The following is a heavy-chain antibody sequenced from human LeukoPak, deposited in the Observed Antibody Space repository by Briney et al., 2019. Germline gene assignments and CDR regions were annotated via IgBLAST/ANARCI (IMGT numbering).Heavy chain of an antibody. J-gene: IGHJ3*02. D-gene: IGHD6-13*01. CDR3: ARDKGSSCSDALDS. CDR1: AFTVSSNY. Sequence: GGSLRLSCAASAFTVSSNYMSWVRQAAGKGLEWVSVIYSGGNTYHADSVKGRFTISRDNSKNTLYLQMNSLRAEDTAVYYCARDKGSSCSDALDSSGQGTMVTVSS. V-gene: IGHV3-53*01. CDR2: IYSGGNT.